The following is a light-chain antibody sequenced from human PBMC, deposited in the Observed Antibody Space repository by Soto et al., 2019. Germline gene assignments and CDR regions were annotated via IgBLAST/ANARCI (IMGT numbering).Light chain of an antibody. CDR3: QTWGTGILV. V-gene: IGLV4-69*01. J-gene: IGLJ3*02. Sequence: QLVLTQSPSASASLGASVKLTCALSSGHSSYAIAWHQQQPEKGPRALMKLNSDGSHTRGDGIPDRFSGSSSGAERYLTISSLQSEDEADYYCQTWGTGILVFGGGPKLTVL. CDR2: LNSDGSH. CDR1: SGHSSYA.